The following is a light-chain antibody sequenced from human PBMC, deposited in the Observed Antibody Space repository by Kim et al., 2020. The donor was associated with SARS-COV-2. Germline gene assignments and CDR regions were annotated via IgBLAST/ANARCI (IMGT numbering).Light chain of an antibody. J-gene: IGLJ3*02. CDR3: NSYAGSYTWL. V-gene: IGLV2-11*01. Sequence: QSALTQPRSVSGSPGQSVTTSCTGTSSDVGPYNYVSWYQQHPGKAPKVMIYDVSERPSGVPDRFSGSKSGNTASLTISGLQAEDEADYYCNSYAGSYTWLFGGGTQLTVL. CDR2: DVS. CDR1: SSDVGPYNY.